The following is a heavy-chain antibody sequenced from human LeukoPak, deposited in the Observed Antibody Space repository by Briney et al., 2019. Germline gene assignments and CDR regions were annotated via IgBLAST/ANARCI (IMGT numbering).Heavy chain of an antibody. CDR2: IRGSGGTT. J-gene: IGHJ4*02. V-gene: IGHV3-23*01. CDR3: AKDDLGFGKLGY. Sequence: GGSLRLSCAASGFTFSTYAMSWVRQAPGKGLEWVSGIRGSGGTTYYADSVKGRFTISRDNSKNTLYLQMNSLRAEDTAVYYCAKDDLGFGKLGYWGQGTLVTVSS. CDR1: GFTFSTYA. D-gene: IGHD3-10*01.